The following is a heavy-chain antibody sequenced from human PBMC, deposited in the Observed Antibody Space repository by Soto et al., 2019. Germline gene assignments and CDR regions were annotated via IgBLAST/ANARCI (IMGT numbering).Heavy chain of an antibody. J-gene: IGHJ4*02. D-gene: IGHD3-10*01. CDR2: ISYDGSNK. Sequence: PGGSLRLSCAASGFTFSSYAMHWVRQAPGKGLEWVAVISYDGSNKYYADSVKGRFTISRDNSKNTLYLQMNSLGAEDTAVYYCARDGVLWFGELIYFDYWGQGTLVTVSS. V-gene: IGHV3-30-3*01. CDR1: GFTFSSYA. CDR3: ARDGVLWFGELIYFDY.